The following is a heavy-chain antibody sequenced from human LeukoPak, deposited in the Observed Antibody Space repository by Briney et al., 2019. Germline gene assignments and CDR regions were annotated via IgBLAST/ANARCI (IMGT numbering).Heavy chain of an antibody. V-gene: IGHV3-66*01. Sequence: PGGSLRLSCAASGFTVSSNYMSWVRQAPGKGLEWVSVIYSGGSTYYADSVKGRFTISRDNSKNTLYLQMNSLRAEDTAVYYCAGGPYYYDSSGYPYYYYGMDVWGQGTTVTVSS. D-gene: IGHD3-22*01. J-gene: IGHJ6*02. CDR2: IYSGGST. CDR3: AGGPYYYDSSGYPYYYYGMDV. CDR1: GFTVSSNY.